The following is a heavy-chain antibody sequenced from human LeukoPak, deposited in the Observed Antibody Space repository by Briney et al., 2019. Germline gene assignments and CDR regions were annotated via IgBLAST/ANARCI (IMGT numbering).Heavy chain of an antibody. D-gene: IGHD2-21*02. CDR2: FDPDYGET. V-gene: IGHV1-24*01. CDR3: ASYGDPNDAFGI. Sequence: ASVKVSCKVSGYSLTDLSMHWVRQAPGQGLEWMGGFDPDYGETFYAQKLQGRVTMTEDTSADTAYMELSSLRPDDTAVYYCASYGDPNDAFGIWGQGTMVTVSS. CDR1: GYSLTDLS. J-gene: IGHJ3*02.